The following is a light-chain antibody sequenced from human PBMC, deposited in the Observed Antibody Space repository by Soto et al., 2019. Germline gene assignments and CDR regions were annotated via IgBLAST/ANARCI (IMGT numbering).Light chain of an antibody. J-gene: IGLJ2*01. CDR1: SSDVGGYNH. Sequence: QAVVTQPASVSGSPGQSITISCTGTSSDVGGYNHVSWYQQHPGKAPKLMIYEVSNRPSGVSDRFSGSKSGNTASLTISGLQAEDEADYHCSSYTSSSTLVFGGGTKLTVL. CDR2: EVS. CDR3: SSYTSSSTLV. V-gene: IGLV2-14*01.